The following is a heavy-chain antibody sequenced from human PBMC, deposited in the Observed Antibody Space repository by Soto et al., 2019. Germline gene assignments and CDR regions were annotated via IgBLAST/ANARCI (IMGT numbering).Heavy chain of an antibody. CDR2: IVVASDNT. J-gene: IGHJ3*01. D-gene: IGHD5-12*01. Sequence: GASVKVSCKGSGFSFTSSTVQWVRQPRGQRLEWIGWIVVASDNTNYAQKFQERVTITRDMSTGTAYMELSSLRSEDTAVYYCAAETWLQDTFDVWGRGTMVTVSS. V-gene: IGHV1-58*01. CDR1: GFSFTSST. CDR3: AAETWLQDTFDV.